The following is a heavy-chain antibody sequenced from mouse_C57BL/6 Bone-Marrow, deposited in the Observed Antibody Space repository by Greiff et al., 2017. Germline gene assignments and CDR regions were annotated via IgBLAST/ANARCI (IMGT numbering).Heavy chain of an antibody. CDR1: GYTFTSYW. CDR3: ARRNEPMDY. CDR2: IYPGSGST. V-gene: IGHV1-55*01. Sequence: QVHVKQPGAELVKPGASVKMSCKASGYTFTSYWITWVKQRPGQGLEWIGDIYPGSGSTNYNEKFKSKATLTVDTSSSTAYMQLSSLTSEDSAVYYCARRNEPMDYWGQGTSVTVSS. J-gene: IGHJ4*01.